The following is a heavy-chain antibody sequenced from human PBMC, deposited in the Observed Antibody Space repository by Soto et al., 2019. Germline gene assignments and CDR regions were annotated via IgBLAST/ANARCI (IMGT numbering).Heavy chain of an antibody. CDR2: ISYDGSNK. D-gene: IGHD4-4*01. V-gene: IGHV3-30*03. Sequence: GGSLRLSCAASGFTFSSYGMHWVRQAPGKGLEWVAVISYDGSNKYYADSVKGRFTISRDNSKNTLYLQMNSLRAEDTAVYYCARSGDDYSNSSPFDYWGQGTLVTVS. CDR1: GFTFSSYG. J-gene: IGHJ4*02. CDR3: ARSGDDYSNSSPFDY.